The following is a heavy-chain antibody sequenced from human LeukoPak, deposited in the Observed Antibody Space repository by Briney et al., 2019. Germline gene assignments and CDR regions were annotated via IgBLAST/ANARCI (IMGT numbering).Heavy chain of an antibody. J-gene: IGHJ4*02. CDR3: ASILSRYYYDSSGYYRY. CDR1: GYTFTGYY. CDR2: INPNSGGT. V-gene: IGHV1-2*02. Sequence: ASVKVSCKASGYTFTGYYMHWVRQAPGQGLEWMGWINPNSGGTNYAQKFQGRVTMTRDTSISTAYMELSRLRSDDTAVYYCASILSRYYYDSSGYYRYWGQGTLVTVSS. D-gene: IGHD3-22*01.